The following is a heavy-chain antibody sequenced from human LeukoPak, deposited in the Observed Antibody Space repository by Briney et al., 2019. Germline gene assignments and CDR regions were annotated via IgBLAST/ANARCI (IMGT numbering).Heavy chain of an antibody. J-gene: IGHJ5*02. Sequence: EASVKVSCKASGYTFTSYGISWVRQAPGQGLEWMGWISAYNGNTNYAQKLQGGVTMTTDTSTSTAYMELRSLRSDDTAVYYCARFGITMVRGVINWFDPWGQGTLVTVSS. CDR1: GYTFTSYG. V-gene: IGHV1-18*01. CDR2: ISAYNGNT. D-gene: IGHD3-10*01. CDR3: ARFGITMVRGVINWFDP.